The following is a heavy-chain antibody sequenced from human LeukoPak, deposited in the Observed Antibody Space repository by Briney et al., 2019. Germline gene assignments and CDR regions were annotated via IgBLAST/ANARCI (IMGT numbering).Heavy chain of an antibody. Sequence: PSETPSLTCTVSGGSISNYYWSWIRQPAGKGLEWIGRIYTSGTTHYNPSLKSRVTMSVDTSKNQFSLNLSSVTAADTAVYYCARRYCSGGSCYAADWGQGTLVTVSS. CDR1: GGSISNYY. D-gene: IGHD2-15*01. CDR3: ARRYCSGGSCYAAD. CDR2: IYTSGTT. J-gene: IGHJ4*02. V-gene: IGHV4-4*07.